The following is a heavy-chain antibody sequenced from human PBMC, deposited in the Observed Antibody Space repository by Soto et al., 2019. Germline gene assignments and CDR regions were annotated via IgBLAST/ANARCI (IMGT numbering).Heavy chain of an antibody. CDR3: ARLGHVYYYDSSGYYHFDY. J-gene: IGHJ4*02. CDR1: GGSISSYY. Sequence: SETLSLTCTVSGGSISSYYWSWIRQPPGKGLEWIGYIYYSGSTTYNPSLRSRVTISVDTSKNQFSLKLSSVTAADTAVYYCARLGHVYYYDSSGYYHFDYWGQGTLVTVSS. CDR2: IYYSGST. V-gene: IGHV4-59*01. D-gene: IGHD3-22*01.